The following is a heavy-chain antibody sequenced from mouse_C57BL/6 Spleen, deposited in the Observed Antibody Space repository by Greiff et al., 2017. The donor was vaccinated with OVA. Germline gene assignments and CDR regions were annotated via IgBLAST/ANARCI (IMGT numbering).Heavy chain of an antibody. CDR2: ISSGGSYT. CDR1: GFTFSSYG. Sequence: DVMLVESGGDLVKPGGSLKLSCAASGFTFSSYGMSWVRQTPDKRLEWVATISSGGSYTYYPDRVKGRVTISRDNAKNTLYLQLSSLKSEDTAMYYCARHYDAFDYWGKGTTVTVSS. CDR3: ARHYDAFDY. D-gene: IGHD2-3*01. V-gene: IGHV5-6*02. J-gene: IGHJ2*01.